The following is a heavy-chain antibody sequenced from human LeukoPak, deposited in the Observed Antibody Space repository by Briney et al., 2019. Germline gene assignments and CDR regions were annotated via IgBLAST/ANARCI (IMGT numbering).Heavy chain of an antibody. CDR1: GFPFSSYW. J-gene: IGHJ3*02. CDR2: IKQDGSEK. CDR3: AASGSDYKGAFDI. Sequence: GSLSLSCAASGFPFSSYWMSWVRPAPGKGMEWVANIKQDGSEKYYMDSVKGRFTSSRDNAKISLYLQMNSLRAEDTAVYYCAASGSDYKGAFDIWGQGTMVTVSS. D-gene: IGHD3-10*01. V-gene: IGHV3-7*03.